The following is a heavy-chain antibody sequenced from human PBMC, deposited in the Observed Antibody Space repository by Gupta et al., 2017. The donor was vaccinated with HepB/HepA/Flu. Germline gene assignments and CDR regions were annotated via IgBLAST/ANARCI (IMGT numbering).Heavy chain of an antibody. D-gene: IGHD3-10*01. Sequence: QVQLVQSGAEVKKPGASVTVSCKASGSTFPRYDINWVRQATGQGLEWMGWMNPNSGNTGYAQKFQGRVTMTRNTSISTAYMELSSLRSEDTAVYYCARAKRVVRETYYVDYGGQGTLVTVSA. V-gene: IGHV1-8*01. CDR3: ARAKRVVRETYYVDY. CDR1: GSTFPRYD. CDR2: MNPNSGNT. J-gene: IGHJ4*02.